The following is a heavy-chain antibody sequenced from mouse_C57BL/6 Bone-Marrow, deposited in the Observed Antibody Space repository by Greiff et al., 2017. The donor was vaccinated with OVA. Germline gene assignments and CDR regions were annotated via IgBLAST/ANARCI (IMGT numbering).Heavy chain of an antibody. V-gene: IGHV1-26*01. J-gene: IGHJ3*01. CDR3: ARLLLRSY. Sequence: EVQLQQSGPELVKPGASVKISCKASGYTFTDYYMNCVKQSHGKSLEWIGDINPNNGGTSYNQKFKGKATLTVDKSSSTAYMELRSLTSEDSAVYYCARLLLRSYWGQGTLVTVSA. CDR1: GYTFTDYY. D-gene: IGHD1-1*01. CDR2: INPNNGGT.